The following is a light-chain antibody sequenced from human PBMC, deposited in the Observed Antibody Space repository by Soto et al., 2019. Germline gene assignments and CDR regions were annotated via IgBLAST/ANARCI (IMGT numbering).Light chain of an antibody. Sequence: EIVLTQSPATLSLSPGERATLSCRASQSVSSNLAWYRQKPGQAPRLLIYDASTRATGIPARFSGSGSGTDFTLTISSLEPEDFAVYYCQQYDNWPRTFGQGTKVDIK. CDR3: QQYDNWPRT. CDR2: DAS. V-gene: IGKV3-11*01. CDR1: QSVSSN. J-gene: IGKJ1*01.